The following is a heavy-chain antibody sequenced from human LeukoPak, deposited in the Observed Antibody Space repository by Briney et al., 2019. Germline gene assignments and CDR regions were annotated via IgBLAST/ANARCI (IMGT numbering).Heavy chain of an antibody. V-gene: IGHV3-48*03. CDR2: ISSSGSTI. D-gene: IGHD3-16*01. J-gene: IGHJ6*03. CDR3: AKDRFSDWGDYYYYYMDV. Sequence: PGGSLRLSCAASGFTLSSYEMNWVRQAPGKGLEWVSYISSSGSTIYYADSVKGRFTISRDNAKNSLYLQMNSLRAEDTAVYYCAKDRFSDWGDYYYYYMDVWGKGTTVTVSS. CDR1: GFTLSSYE.